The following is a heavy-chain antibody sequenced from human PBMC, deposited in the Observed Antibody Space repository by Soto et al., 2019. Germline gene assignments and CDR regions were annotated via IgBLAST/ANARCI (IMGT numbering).Heavy chain of an antibody. CDR3: ARDPKLLEWPGSPSYFDY. D-gene: IGHD3-3*01. V-gene: IGHV3-33*01. Sequence: GGSLRLSCAASGFTFSSYGMHWVRQAPGKGLEWVAVIWYDGSNKYYADSVKGRFTISRDNSKNTLYLQMNSLRAEDTAVYYCARDPKLLEWPGSPSYFDYWGQGTLVTVSS. CDR2: IWYDGSNK. J-gene: IGHJ4*02. CDR1: GFTFSSYG.